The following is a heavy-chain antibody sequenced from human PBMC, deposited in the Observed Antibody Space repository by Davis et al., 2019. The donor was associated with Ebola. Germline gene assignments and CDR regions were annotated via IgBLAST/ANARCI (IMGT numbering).Heavy chain of an antibody. Sequence: PGGSLRLSCAASGFTFSSYAMHWVRQAPGNGLEWVSSISSSSSYIYYADSVKGRFTISRDNAKNSLYLQMNSLRAEDTAVYYCASLAAAGAFDIWGQGTMVTVSS. CDR2: ISSSSSYI. CDR1: GFTFSSYA. J-gene: IGHJ3*02. D-gene: IGHD6-13*01. V-gene: IGHV3-21*01. CDR3: ASLAAAGAFDI.